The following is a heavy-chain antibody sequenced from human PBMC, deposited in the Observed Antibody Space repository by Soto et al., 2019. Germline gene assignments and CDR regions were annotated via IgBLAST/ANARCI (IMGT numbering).Heavy chain of an antibody. CDR2: SSGSGGST. CDR1: GFTFSSYA. Sequence: EVQLLESGGGLVQPGGSLRLSCAASGFTFSSYAMSLVRQAPGKGLEWVSASSGSGGSTYYADSVKGRFTISRDHSKNTLYLQMNSLRAEETAVYYCAKDPRGVAGKPLIDYWGQGTLVNVSS. J-gene: IGHJ4*02. V-gene: IGHV3-23*01. D-gene: IGHD6-19*01. CDR3: AKDPRGVAGKPLIDY.